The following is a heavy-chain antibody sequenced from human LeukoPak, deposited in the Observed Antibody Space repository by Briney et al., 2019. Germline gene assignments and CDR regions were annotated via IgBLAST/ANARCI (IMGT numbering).Heavy chain of an antibody. Sequence: SETLSLTCAVYGGSFSGYYWSWIRQPPGKGLEWIGEINHSGSTNYNPSLKSRVTISVDTSKNQFSLKLSSVTAADTAVYYCARGLVGVIVTMVRGALNWFDPWGQGTLVTVSS. CDR1: GGSFSGYY. CDR3: ARGLVGVIVTMVRGALNWFDP. J-gene: IGHJ5*02. D-gene: IGHD3-10*01. V-gene: IGHV4-34*01. CDR2: INHSGST.